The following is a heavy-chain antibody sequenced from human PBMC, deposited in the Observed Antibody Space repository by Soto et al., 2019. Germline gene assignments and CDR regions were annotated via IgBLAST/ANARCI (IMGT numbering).Heavy chain of an antibody. Sequence: QVQLVQSGAEVKEPGASVKLSCQASGYTFMNYAISWVRQAPGQGLEWMGWISPSTGDTDQAQNFQGRVTMTLDTSTNTANLELRTLRSDDSAVYYCVRCYCSVVSCYTCCHFDLWGRGSLVTVSS. V-gene: IGHV1-18*01. CDR2: ISPSTGDT. J-gene: IGHJ2*01. CDR3: VRCYCSVVSCYTCCHFDL. CDR1: GYTFMNYA. D-gene: IGHD2-15*01.